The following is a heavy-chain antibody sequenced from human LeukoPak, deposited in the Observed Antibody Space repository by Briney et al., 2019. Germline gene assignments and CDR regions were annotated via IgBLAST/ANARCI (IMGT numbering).Heavy chain of an antibody. CDR1: GGTFSSYA. D-gene: IGHD3-10*01. CDR3: ASGSEVRGVIFYYYYYMDV. Sequence: ASVKASCKASGGTFSSYAISWVRQAPGQGLEWMGGIIPIFGTANYAQKFQGRVTITTDESTSTAYMELSSLRSEDTAVYYCASGSEVRGVIFYYYYYMDVWGKGTTVTVSS. V-gene: IGHV1-69*05. J-gene: IGHJ6*03. CDR2: IIPIFGTA.